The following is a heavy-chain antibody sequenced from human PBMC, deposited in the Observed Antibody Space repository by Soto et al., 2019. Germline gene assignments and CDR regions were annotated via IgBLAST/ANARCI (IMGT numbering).Heavy chain of an antibody. CDR1: GFTLSSYA. V-gene: IGHV3-23*01. CDR2: IRGSGNT. CDR3: AKVLRDGLRTYDS. Sequence: GGSLRLSCAASGFTLSSYAMSWVRQAPGKGLEWVSSIRGSGNTYYADAVKGRLTISRENSKITLYLPMNSLRAEDTAVYYCAKVLRDGLRTYDSWGQGTVVTVSS. J-gene: IGHJ4*02. D-gene: IGHD4-17*01.